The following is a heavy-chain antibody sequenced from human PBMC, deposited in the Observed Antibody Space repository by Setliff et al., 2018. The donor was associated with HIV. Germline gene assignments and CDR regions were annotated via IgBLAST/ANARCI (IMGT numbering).Heavy chain of an antibody. V-gene: IGHV1-2*02. CDR3: ARTDYGGPGYMDV. CDR1: GDTLSDYY. D-gene: IGHD4-17*01. CDR2: INPDSGGT. Sequence: ASVKVSCKASGDTLSDYYIHWVRQAPGQGLEWMGWINPDSGGTNYAQKFQGRVTMTRDTSLNTDYMEVRSLRSDDTAVYYCARTDYGGPGYMDVWGKGTTVTVSS. J-gene: IGHJ6*03.